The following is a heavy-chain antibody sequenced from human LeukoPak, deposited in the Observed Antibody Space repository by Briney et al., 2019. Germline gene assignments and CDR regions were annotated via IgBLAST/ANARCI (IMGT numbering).Heavy chain of an antibody. Sequence: SETLSLTCTVSGGSISSYYWSWIRQPPRKGLEWIGYIYYSGSTNYNPSLKSRVTISVDTSKNQFSLKLSSVTAADTAVYYCARGNYYDSSGLDYWGQGTLVTVSS. CDR2: IYYSGST. CDR1: GGSISSYY. V-gene: IGHV4-59*01. CDR3: ARGNYYDSSGLDY. D-gene: IGHD3-22*01. J-gene: IGHJ4*02.